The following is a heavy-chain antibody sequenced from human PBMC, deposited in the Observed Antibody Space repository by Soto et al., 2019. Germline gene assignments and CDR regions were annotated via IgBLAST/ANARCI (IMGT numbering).Heavy chain of an antibody. J-gene: IGHJ4*02. D-gene: IGHD2-21*02. CDR2: INAGNGNT. V-gene: IGHV1-3*05. CDR1: GYTFTSYA. Sequence: QVQLVQSGAEEKKPGASVKVSCKASGYTFTSYAMHWVRQAPGQRLEWMGWINAGNGNTKYSQKFQGRVTITRDTSANTEYMELSSLRSEDTAVYYCARSIVVVTALDYWGQGTLVTVSS. CDR3: ARSIVVVTALDY.